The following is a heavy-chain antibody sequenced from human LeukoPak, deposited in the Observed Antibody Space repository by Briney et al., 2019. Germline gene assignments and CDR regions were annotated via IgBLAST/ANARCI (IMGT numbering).Heavy chain of an antibody. CDR3: ARDREQWLVDY. D-gene: IGHD6-19*01. CDR1: GFTFNINS. J-gene: IGHJ4*02. CDR2: ISSSSSNT. Sequence: GGSLRLSCAASGFTFNINSMNWVRQVPGKGLDWVSSISSSSSNTYYADSVKGRFTISRDNAKNSLYLQMNSLRAEDTAVYYCARDREQWLVDYWGQGTLVTVSS. V-gene: IGHV3-21*01.